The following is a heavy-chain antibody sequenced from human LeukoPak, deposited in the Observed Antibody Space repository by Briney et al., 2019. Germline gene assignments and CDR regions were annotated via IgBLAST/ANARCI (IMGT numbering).Heavy chain of an antibody. V-gene: IGHV3-7*01. CDR1: GFTFSSYA. Sequence: GGSLRLSCAASGFTFSSYAMSWVRQAPGKGLEWVANIKQDGSEKYYVDSVKGRFTISRDNAKNSLYLQMNSLRAEDTAVYHCARGGWEPLDYWGQGILVTVSS. J-gene: IGHJ4*02. CDR2: IKQDGSEK. D-gene: IGHD1-26*01. CDR3: ARGGWEPLDY.